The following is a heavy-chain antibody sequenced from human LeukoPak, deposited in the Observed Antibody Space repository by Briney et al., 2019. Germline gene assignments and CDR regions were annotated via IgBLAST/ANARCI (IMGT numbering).Heavy chain of an antibody. V-gene: IGHV1-69*05. CDR2: IIPIFGTA. CDR3: ARGITHSSSWPDYYYYYMDV. CDR1: GGTFSSYA. Sequence: SVNVSCKASGGTFSSYAISWVRQAPGQGLEWMGGIIPIFGTANYAQKFQGRVTITTDESTSTAYMELSSLRSEDTAVYYCARGITHSSSWPDYYYYYMDVWGKGTTVTVSS. D-gene: IGHD6-13*01. J-gene: IGHJ6*03.